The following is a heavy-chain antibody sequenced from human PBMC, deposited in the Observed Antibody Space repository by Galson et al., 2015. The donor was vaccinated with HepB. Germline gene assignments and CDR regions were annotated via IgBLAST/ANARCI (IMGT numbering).Heavy chain of an antibody. J-gene: IGHJ6*02. CDR2: INAATENT. CDR1: GYTFSIYS. Sequence: SVKVSCKASGYTFSIYSLHWVRQAPGQGLEWMGWINAATENTKYALKFQGRLTITRDTSASTAYMELSDLTPEDTAVYFCAKHYFGMDVWGQGTTIIVSS. V-gene: IGHV1-3*01. CDR3: AKHYFGMDV.